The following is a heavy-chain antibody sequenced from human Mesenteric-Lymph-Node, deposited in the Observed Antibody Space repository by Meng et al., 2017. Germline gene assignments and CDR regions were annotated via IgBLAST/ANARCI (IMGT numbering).Heavy chain of an antibody. CDR2: ISGSGGST. D-gene: IGHD2-15*01. J-gene: IGHJ6*02. CDR3: ARDIVVVVAAMLNYYYYYGMDV. Sequence: GESLKISCAASGFSFSVYTMNWVRQAPGKGLEWVSAISGSGGSTYYADSVKGRFTISRDNSKNTLYLQMNSLRAEDTAVYYCARDIVVVVAAMLNYYYYYGMDVWGQGTTVTVSS. V-gene: IGHV3-23*01. CDR1: GFSFSVYT.